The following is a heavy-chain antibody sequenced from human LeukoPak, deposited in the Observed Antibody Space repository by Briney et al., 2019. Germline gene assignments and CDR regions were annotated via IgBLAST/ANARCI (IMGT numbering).Heavy chain of an antibody. CDR3: AKDRPNYYGSNGHYYRRDGDY. CDR1: GFSFSYYW. V-gene: IGHV3-23*01. CDR2: ITSSGDGT. Sequence: GGSLRLSCAASGFSFSYYWMTWVRQAPGKGLQWVSSITSSGDGTYYADSVKGRFTISRDNSENMLYLQMNSLRVEDTAVYFCAKDRPNYYGSNGHYYRRDGDYWGQGTLVTVSS. J-gene: IGHJ4*02. D-gene: IGHD3-22*01.